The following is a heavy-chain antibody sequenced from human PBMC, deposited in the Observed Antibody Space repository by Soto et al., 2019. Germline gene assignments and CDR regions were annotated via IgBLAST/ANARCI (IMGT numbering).Heavy chain of an antibody. CDR3: ARDIPRGGGTYYYYAMDV. CDR2: ISSSSSYI. Sequence: PGGSLRLSCAASGFTFSIYSMNWVRQAPGKGLEWVSSISSSSSYIYYADSVKGRFTISRDNAKNSLYLQMNSLRAEDTAVYYCARDIPRGGGTYYYYAMDVWGQGTTVTVSS. CDR1: GFTFSIYS. J-gene: IGHJ6*02. V-gene: IGHV3-21*01. D-gene: IGHD3-16*01.